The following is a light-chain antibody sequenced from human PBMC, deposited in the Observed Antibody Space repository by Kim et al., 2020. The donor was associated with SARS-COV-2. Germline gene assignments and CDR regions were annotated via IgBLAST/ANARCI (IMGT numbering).Light chain of an antibody. CDR3: SSYTPSGTLV. CDR2: DVD. CDR1: SNNVGYYNY. V-gene: IGLV2-14*03. Sequence: GQSITSPCTGTSNNVGYYNYVSWYQQRPGEVPKLMIYDVDIRPSGVSNRFSGSKSGNTASLTISGLQAEDEADYYCSSYTPSGTLVFGSGTKVTVL. J-gene: IGLJ1*01.